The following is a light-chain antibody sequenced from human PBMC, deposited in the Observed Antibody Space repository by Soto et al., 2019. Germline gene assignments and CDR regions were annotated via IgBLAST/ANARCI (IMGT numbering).Light chain of an antibody. CDR1: QNVSTW. V-gene: IGKV1-12*01. CDR2: GAS. Sequence: DIQITQSPSSVSASVGDRVTVTCRAIQNVSTWLTWYQQTPGKAPNLLIYGASTLQRGVPSRFSGSGSGTEFTLTISSLQPEDFAIYFCQQGSRFPFTFGPGTKVDIK. J-gene: IGKJ3*01. CDR3: QQGSRFPFT.